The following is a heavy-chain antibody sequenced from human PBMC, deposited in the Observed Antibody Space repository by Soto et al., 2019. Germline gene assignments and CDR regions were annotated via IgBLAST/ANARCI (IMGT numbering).Heavy chain of an antibody. V-gene: IGHV3-7*01. Sequence: GGSLRLSCAASGFTFSNYWMSWVRQAPGKGLEWVANIKQDGSEKYYADSVKGRFTISRDNAKNSLYLQMNSLRAEDTAVYYCARDPTPHYYDSSGYYSWAVDAFDIWGQGTMVTVSS. J-gene: IGHJ3*02. CDR2: IKQDGSEK. CDR1: GFTFSNYW. D-gene: IGHD3-22*01. CDR3: ARDPTPHYYDSSGYYSWAVDAFDI.